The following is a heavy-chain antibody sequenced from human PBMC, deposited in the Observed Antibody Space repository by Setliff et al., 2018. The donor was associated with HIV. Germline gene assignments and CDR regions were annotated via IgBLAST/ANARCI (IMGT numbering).Heavy chain of an antibody. CDR1: GFTFSDYY. CDR3: MYGGRTATTH. J-gene: IGHJ4*02. CDR2: ITNTGSST. V-gene: IGHV3-11*04. D-gene: IGHD4-17*01. Sequence: GGSLRLSCAASGFTFSDYYLNWFRLAPGKGREWISHITNTGSSTNYADSVKGRFTISRDNTKDSLYLQMNTLRVEDTAVYYCMYGGRTATTHWGQGTLVTVSS.